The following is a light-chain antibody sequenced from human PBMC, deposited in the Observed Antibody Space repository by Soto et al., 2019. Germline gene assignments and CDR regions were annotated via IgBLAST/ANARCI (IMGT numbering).Light chain of an antibody. Sequence: QSALTQPAAVSGPPGQSITISCTGTSSDVGRYNYVSWYQQHSGKAPKLVIYEVRNRPSGISNRFSASKSGNTASLTISGLQAEDEADYYCTSYTSNTTWVFGGGTKLHVL. CDR1: SSDVGRYNY. J-gene: IGLJ3*02. CDR2: EVR. CDR3: TSYTSNTTWV. V-gene: IGLV2-14*01.